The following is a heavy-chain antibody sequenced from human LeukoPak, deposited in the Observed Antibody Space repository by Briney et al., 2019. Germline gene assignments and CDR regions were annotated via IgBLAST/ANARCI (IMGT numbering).Heavy chain of an antibody. V-gene: IGHV1-2*02. CDR3: ARGLGHSGSYHRDY. Sequence: ASVKLSCKASGYTFTGYYMHWVRQAPGQGLEWMGWINPNSGGTNYAQKVQGRVTMTRDTSISTAYMELSRLRSDDTAVYYCARGLGHSGSYHRDYWGQGTLVTVSS. CDR1: GYTFTGYY. D-gene: IGHD1-26*01. CDR2: INPNSGGT. J-gene: IGHJ4*02.